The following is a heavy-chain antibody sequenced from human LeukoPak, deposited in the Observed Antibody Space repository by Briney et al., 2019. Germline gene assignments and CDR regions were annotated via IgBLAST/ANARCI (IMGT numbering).Heavy chain of an antibody. J-gene: IGHJ6*02. V-gene: IGHV5-51*01. Sequence: GESLKISCKGSGYSFTSYWIGWVRQMPGKGLEWMGIIYPGDSDTRYCPSFRGQVTISADKSISTAYLQWSSLKASDTAMYYCARQYCSSTSCYADYYYGMDVWGQGTTVTVSS. CDR3: ARQYCSSTSCYADYYYGMDV. CDR1: GYSFTSYW. CDR2: IYPGDSDT. D-gene: IGHD2-2*01.